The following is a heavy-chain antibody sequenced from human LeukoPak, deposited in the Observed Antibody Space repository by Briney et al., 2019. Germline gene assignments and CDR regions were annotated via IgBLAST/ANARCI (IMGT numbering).Heavy chain of an antibody. J-gene: IGHJ4*02. Sequence: SETLSLTCAVYGGSFSGYYWSWIRQPPGKGLEWIGEINHSRSTNYNPSLKSRVTISVDTSKNQFSLKLSSVTAADTAVYYCARVGADGSGFLFDYWGQGTLVTVSS. CDR1: GGSFSGYY. CDR2: INHSRST. V-gene: IGHV4-34*01. CDR3: ARVGADGSGFLFDY. D-gene: IGHD3-10*01.